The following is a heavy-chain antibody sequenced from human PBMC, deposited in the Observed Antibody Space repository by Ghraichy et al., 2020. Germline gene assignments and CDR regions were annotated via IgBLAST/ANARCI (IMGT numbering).Heavy chain of an antibody. V-gene: IGHV3-7*01. CDR2: IKQDGNEK. Sequence: GGSLRLSCAASGFTFRHSWMTWVRQAPGKGMEWVANIKQDGNEKYCVDSVKGRFTISRDNAKNSLYLQMNSLRAEDTAVYYCARPRQPYYYYAMDVWGQGTTVTVSS. CDR3: ARPRQPYYYYAMDV. CDR1: GFTFRHSW. J-gene: IGHJ6*02. D-gene: IGHD1-1*01.